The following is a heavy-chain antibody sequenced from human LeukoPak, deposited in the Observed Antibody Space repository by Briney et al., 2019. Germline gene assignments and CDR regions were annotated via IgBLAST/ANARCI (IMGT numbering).Heavy chain of an antibody. Sequence: GGSLRLYCVASGFTFSNYAMSWVRQAPGKGLELVSGIWGTDDKTVYGDAVKGRFTISRDNSKNTLYLQMNSLRADDTAVYYCAKTQGYYDAWGQGALVTVSS. CDR1: GFTFSNYA. D-gene: IGHD2-15*01. V-gene: IGHV3-23*01. CDR2: IWGTDDKT. J-gene: IGHJ5*02. CDR3: AKTQGYYDA.